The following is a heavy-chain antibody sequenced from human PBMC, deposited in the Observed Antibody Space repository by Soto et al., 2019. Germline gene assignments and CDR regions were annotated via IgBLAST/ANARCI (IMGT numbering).Heavy chain of an antibody. J-gene: IGHJ4*02. V-gene: IGHV4-31*03. CDR1: GGSINSGGHY. D-gene: IGHD4-17*01. CDR3: ARMTTVTSFEY. Sequence: KTSETLSLTCTVSGGSINSGGHYWSWIRQHPGKGLEWIGYISYSGSTHYKPSLKSRTTMSVDTSRNQFSLKLSSVTAADTAVYYCARMTTVTSFEYWGQGTLVTVSS. CDR2: ISYSGST.